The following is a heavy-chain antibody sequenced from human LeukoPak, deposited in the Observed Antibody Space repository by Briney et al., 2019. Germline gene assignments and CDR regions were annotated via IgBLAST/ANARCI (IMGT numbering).Heavy chain of an antibody. J-gene: IGHJ4*02. D-gene: IGHD3-10*02. CDR3: ARGGINYYVLGVDY. Sequence: PSETLSLTCTVSGGSITNYYWSWIRQPPGKGLDWIGYIYSSGNTKYNPSLKSRVTISVDASKNQFPLKLNSVTAADTAAYYCARGGINYYVLGVDYWGQGALVTVSS. CDR1: GGSITNYY. V-gene: IGHV4-59*12. CDR2: IYSSGNT.